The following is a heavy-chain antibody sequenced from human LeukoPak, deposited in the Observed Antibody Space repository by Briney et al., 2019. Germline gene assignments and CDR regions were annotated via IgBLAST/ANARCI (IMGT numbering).Heavy chain of an antibody. D-gene: IGHD4-17*01. CDR2: IYYSGST. J-gene: IGHJ1*01. CDR3: ARATIYGDHNLQH. Sequence: SETLSLTCTVSGGSISSGGYYWSWIRQHPGKGLEWIGYIYYSGSTYYNPSLKSRVTISVDTSKNQFSLKLSSVTAADTAVYYCARATIYGDHNLQHWGQGTLVTVSS. V-gene: IGHV4-31*03. CDR1: GGSISSGGYY.